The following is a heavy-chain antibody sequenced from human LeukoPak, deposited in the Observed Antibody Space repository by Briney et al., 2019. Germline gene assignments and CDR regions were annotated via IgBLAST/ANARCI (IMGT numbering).Heavy chain of an antibody. J-gene: IGHJ4*02. V-gene: IGHV3-23*01. D-gene: IGHD4-17*01. Sequence: HPGGSLRPSCAASGFTFSSFAMSWVRQAPGKGLEWVSTISGSGGSTNYADSVKGRFTFSRDNSKNMVYLQMNSLRVEDTAVYYCAKDLPDYGDYIEGYWGQGTLVTVSS. CDR1: GFTFSSFA. CDR3: AKDLPDYGDYIEGY. CDR2: ISGSGGST.